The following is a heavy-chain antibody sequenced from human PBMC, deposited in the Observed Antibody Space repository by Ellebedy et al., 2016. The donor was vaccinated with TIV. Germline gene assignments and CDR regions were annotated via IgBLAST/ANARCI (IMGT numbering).Heavy chain of an antibody. D-gene: IGHD3-9*01. CDR3: TTYDFLTGYLF. CDR1: GFIFSGSA. V-gene: IGHV3-73*01. J-gene: IGHJ4*02. Sequence: GGSLRLSXAASGFIFSGSAMHWVRQASGKGLEWVGRIRSKADSYATASAASVKDRFSISRDDSENTAYLQMNSLKTEDTAVYYCTTYDFLTGYLFWGQGTPVTVSS. CDR2: IRSKADSYAT.